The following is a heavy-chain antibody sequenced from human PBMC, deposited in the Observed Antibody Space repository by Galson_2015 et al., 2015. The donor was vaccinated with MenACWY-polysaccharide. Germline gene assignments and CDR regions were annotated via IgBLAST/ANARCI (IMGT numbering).Heavy chain of an antibody. CDR3: ARGTGADH. Sequence: SVKVSCKASGYNFPKYPMHWVRQAPGQGLEWMGCINAGSDDTEYSQNFQGRVTITRGTSANTAYMELSSLTSEDTAVYFCARGTGADHWGQGTLVTVSS. CDR1: GYNFPKYP. V-gene: IGHV1-3*01. J-gene: IGHJ4*02. CDR2: INAGSDDT. D-gene: IGHD3/OR15-3a*01.